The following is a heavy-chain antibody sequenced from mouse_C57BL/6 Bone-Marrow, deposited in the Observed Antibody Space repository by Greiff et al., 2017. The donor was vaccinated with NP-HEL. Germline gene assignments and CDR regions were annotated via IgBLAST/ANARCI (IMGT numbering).Heavy chain of an antibody. CDR1: GYSITSGYY. V-gene: IGHV3-6*01. CDR2: ISYDGSN. CDR3: ARGEGLRLAY. Sequence: EVKLMESGPGLVKPSQSLSLTCSVTGYSITSGYYWNWIRQFPGNKLEWMGYISYDGSNNYNPSLKNRISITRDTSKNQFFLKLNSVTTEDTATYYCARGEGLRLAYWGQGTLVTVSA. J-gene: IGHJ3*01. D-gene: IGHD2-4*01.